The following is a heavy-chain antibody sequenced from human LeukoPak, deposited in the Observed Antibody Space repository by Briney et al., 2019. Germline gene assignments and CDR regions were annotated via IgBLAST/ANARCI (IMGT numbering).Heavy chain of an antibody. D-gene: IGHD6-19*01. CDR2: IYTSGST. CDR1: GGSISSYY. V-gene: IGHV4-4*07. J-gene: IGHJ3*02. CDR3: ARDLVAGRLNAFDI. Sequence: KPSETLSLTCTVSGGSISSYYWSWIRQPAGKGLEWIGRIYTSGSTNYNPSLKSRVTMSVDTSKNQFSLKLSSVTAADTAVYYCARDLVAGRLNAFDIWGQGTMVTVSS.